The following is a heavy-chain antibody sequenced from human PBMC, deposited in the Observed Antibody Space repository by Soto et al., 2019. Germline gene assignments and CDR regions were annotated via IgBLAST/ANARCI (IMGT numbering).Heavy chain of an antibody. J-gene: IGHJ6*02. Sequence: QLQLQESGPGLVKPSETLSLTCTVSGGSISSGSYYWGWIRQPPGKGLEWIGGINYSGNTYYNPSLRRRVTISVDTPKNQFSLKLSSVTATDTALYSCARYPDLDVWGQGTTVTVSS. V-gene: IGHV4-39*01. CDR3: ARYPDLDV. CDR1: GGSISSGSYY. CDR2: INYSGNT.